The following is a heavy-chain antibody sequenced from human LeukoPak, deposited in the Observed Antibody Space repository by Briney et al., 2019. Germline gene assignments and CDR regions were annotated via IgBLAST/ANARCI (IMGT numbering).Heavy chain of an antibody. CDR1: GFTFSSYW. CDR3: ARCHGSGSYYNVFGY. V-gene: IGHV3-7*05. Sequence: GGSLRLSCAASGFTFSSYWMSWVRQAPGKGLEWVAHIKQDGSEEYYVDSVKGRFTISRDNAKNSLYLQMNSLRAEDTAVYYCARCHGSGSYYNVFGYWGQGTLVTVSS. CDR2: IKQDGSEE. D-gene: IGHD3-10*01. J-gene: IGHJ4*02.